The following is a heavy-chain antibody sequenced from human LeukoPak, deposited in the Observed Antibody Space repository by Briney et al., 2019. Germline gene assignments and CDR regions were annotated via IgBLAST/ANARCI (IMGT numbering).Heavy chain of an antibody. CDR1: GGSISSGGYS. V-gene: IGHV4-30-2*01. CDR3: ARAAGYSSGYFDY. CDR2: IYHSGST. D-gene: IGHD6-19*01. Sequence: PSETLSLTCAVSGGSISSGGYSWSWIRQPPGTGLEWIGYIYHSGSTYYNPSLKSRVTISVDRSKNQFSLKLSSVTAADTAVYYCARAAGYSSGYFDYWGQGTLVTVSS. J-gene: IGHJ4*02.